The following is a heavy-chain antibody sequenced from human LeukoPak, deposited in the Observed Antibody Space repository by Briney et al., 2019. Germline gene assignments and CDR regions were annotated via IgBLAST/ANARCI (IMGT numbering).Heavy chain of an antibody. CDR2: IYYSGST. Sequence: SETLSLTCTVSGGSISSYYWSWIRQPPGKGLEWIGYIYYSGSTNYNPSLKSRVTISVDTSKNQFSLKLSSVTAADTAMYYCARVKDPGGYYYYYYMDVWGKGTTVTVSS. CDR3: ARVKDPGGYYYYYYMDV. CDR1: GGSISSYY. D-gene: IGHD3-16*01. V-gene: IGHV4-59*01. J-gene: IGHJ6*03.